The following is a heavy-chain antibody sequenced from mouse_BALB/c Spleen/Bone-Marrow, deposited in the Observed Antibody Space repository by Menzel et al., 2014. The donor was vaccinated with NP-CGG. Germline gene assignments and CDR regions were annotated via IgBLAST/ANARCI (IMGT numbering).Heavy chain of an antibody. CDR1: GDSITSGY. CDR3: TRRGLHYGYAMDY. J-gene: IGHJ4*01. D-gene: IGHD1-1*02. Sequence: EVQLQQSGPSLVKPSQTLSLTCSVTGDSITSGYWNWIRKFPGNKLEYMGYISYSGSTNYNPSLKSRISITRDTSKNQFFLQLNSVTTEDTATYYCTRRGLHYGYAMDYWGQGTSVTVSS. V-gene: IGHV3-8*02. CDR2: ISYSGST.